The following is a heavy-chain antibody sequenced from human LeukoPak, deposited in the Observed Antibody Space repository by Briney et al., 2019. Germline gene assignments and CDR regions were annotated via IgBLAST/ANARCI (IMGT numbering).Heavy chain of an antibody. Sequence: GGSLRLSCAASGFTFSDYYMSWIRQAPGKGLEWVSYISSSGSTIYYADSVKGRFTISRDNAKNSLYLQMNSLRAEDTAVYYCARGLNYGYCTNGVCLNMDVWGKGTTVTVSS. V-gene: IGHV3-11*04. CDR3: ARGLNYGYCTNGVCLNMDV. CDR2: ISSSGSTI. J-gene: IGHJ6*03. CDR1: GFTFSDYY. D-gene: IGHD2-8*01.